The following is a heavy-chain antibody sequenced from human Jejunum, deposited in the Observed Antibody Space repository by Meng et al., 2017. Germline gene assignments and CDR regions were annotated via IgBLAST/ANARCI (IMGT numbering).Heavy chain of an antibody. D-gene: IGHD1-26*01. CDR2: MNPNNGDT. CDR3: ARGNNAGVDY. CDR1: GYTFTSYH. V-gene: IGHV1-8*01. J-gene: IGHJ4*02. Sequence: ASVKVSCKASGYTFTSYHINWLRQATGQGLEWMGWMNPNNGDTGYAQKFQGRVTMTRNISIGTAYMELGSLESDDTAVYYCARGNNAGVDYWGQGTLVTVSS.